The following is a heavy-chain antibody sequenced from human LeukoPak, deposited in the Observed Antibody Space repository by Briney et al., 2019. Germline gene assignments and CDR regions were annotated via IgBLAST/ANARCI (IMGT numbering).Heavy chain of an antibody. CDR1: GFTFSSYG. Sequence: GGSLRLSCAAPGFTFSSYGMHWVRQAPGKGLEWVAVIWYDGSNKYYADSVKGRFTISRDNSKNTLYLQMNSLRAEDTAVYYCAAGRDGYNIPIDYWGQGTLVTVSS. CDR3: AAGRDGYNIPIDY. J-gene: IGHJ4*02. CDR2: IWYDGSNK. V-gene: IGHV3-33*01. D-gene: IGHD5-12*01.